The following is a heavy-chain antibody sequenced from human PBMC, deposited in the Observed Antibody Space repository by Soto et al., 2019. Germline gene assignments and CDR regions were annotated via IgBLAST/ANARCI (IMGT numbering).Heavy chain of an antibody. CDR3: ARDGPPYSPNSGWFGP. Sequence: EVPLVESGGGLVQPGGSLRLSCAASGFTFNSYWMSWVRQTPGKGLEWVANIKQDGGEKHYVDPVKGRFTISRDNAQNSLHLQMNSLRVEDTGVYYCARDGPPYSPNSGWFGPWGQGTLVTVSS. D-gene: IGHD6-13*01. CDR1: GFTFNSYW. V-gene: IGHV3-7*01. CDR2: IKQDGGEK. J-gene: IGHJ5*02.